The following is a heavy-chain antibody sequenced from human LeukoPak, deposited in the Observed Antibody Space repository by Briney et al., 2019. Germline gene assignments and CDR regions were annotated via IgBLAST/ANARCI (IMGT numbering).Heavy chain of an antibody. D-gene: IGHD3-9*01. CDR1: GGSFSGYY. Sequence: SQTLSLTCAVYGGSFSGYYWSWIRQPPGKGLEWIGEINHSGSTNYNPSLKSRVTISVDTSKNQFSLKLSSVTAADTAVYYCARVAVYYDIRKYFDYWGQGTLVTVSS. J-gene: IGHJ4*02. CDR2: INHSGST. CDR3: ARVAVYYDIRKYFDY. V-gene: IGHV4-34*01.